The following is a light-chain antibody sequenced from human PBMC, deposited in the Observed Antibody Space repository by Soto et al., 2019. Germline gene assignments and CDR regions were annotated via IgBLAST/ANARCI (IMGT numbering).Light chain of an antibody. J-gene: IGKJ4*01. CDR3: QHFKNFPIT. V-gene: IGKV1D-13*01. Sequence: AIQLTQSPSSLSASVGDRVTFTCRASQGISTLAWYQQKPGKPPNLLIYDASSLENGVPPRFSGSGSGTDFTLAISSLQPEDSATYYCQHFKNFPITFGGGTKVEIK. CDR2: DAS. CDR1: QGIST.